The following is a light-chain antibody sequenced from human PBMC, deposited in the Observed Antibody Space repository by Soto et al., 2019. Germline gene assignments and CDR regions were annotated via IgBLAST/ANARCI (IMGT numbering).Light chain of an antibody. J-gene: IGKJ2*01. CDR3: QQSYSTPYT. V-gene: IGKV1-39*01. Sequence: DLQMTQSPSSLSASVGERVTITCRASQSISIYLNWYQQKPGKAPNLLIYAASSLQSGVPSRFSGSGSGTDFTLTISSLQPEDFATYFCQQSYSTPYTFGQGTKLEFK. CDR2: AAS. CDR1: QSISIY.